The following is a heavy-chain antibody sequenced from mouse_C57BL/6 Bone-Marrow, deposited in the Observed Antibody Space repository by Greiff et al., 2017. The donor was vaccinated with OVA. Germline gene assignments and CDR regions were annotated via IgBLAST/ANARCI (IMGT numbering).Heavy chain of an antibody. Sequence: EVQLLQSGPELVQPGASVKISCTASGYTFTDYYLNWVQQSPGKSLEWIGDINPNNGGTSYHQKLKGKATLTVDKSSSPAYMKLRSLTSGDSAVYYCAISYYYGSRWFAYWGQGTLVTVSA. CDR2: INPNNGGT. V-gene: IGHV1-26*01. D-gene: IGHD1-1*01. CDR1: GYTFTDYY. J-gene: IGHJ3*01. CDR3: AISYYYGSRWFAY.